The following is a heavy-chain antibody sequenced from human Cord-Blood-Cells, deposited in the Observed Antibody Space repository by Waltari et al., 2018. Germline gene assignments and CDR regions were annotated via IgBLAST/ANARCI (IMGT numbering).Heavy chain of an antibody. V-gene: IGHV4-34*01. J-gene: IGHJ6*02. Sequence: QVQLQQWGAGLFKPSETLSLTCAVYGGSFSGYYWSWIRQPPGKGLEWLGEINHSGSTNYNPSLKSRVTISVDTSKNQFSLKLSSVTAADTAVYYCARGFRWGNYYDSSGYSYGMDVWGQGTTVTVSS. CDR1: GGSFSGYY. D-gene: IGHD3-22*01. CDR3: ARGFRWGNYYDSSGYSYGMDV. CDR2: INHSGST.